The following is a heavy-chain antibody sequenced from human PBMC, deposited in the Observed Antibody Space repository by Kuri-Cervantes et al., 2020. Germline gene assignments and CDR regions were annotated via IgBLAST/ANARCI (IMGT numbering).Heavy chain of an antibody. CDR3: ARASIWTSAFDI. CDR1: GYSFTSYW. J-gene: IGHJ3*02. CDR2: IYPGDSDT. Sequence: GGSLTLSCRVSGYSFTSYWMGGVRQMPGKGMVWLGIIYPGDSDTTYSPSFQGQVTISADKSISTAYLQWSSMKASDTAMYYCARASIWTSAFDIWGQGTMVTVSS. V-gene: IGHV5-51*01. D-gene: IGHD3-3*02.